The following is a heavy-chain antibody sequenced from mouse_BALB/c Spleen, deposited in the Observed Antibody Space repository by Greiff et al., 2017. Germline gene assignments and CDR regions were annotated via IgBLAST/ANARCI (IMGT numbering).Heavy chain of an antibody. Sequence: EVLLVESGGGLVQPGGSRKLSCAASGFTFSSFGMHWVRQAPEQGLEWVAYISSGSSTIYYADTVKGRFTISRDNPKNTLFLQMTSLRSEDTAMYYCAREGGRRRDYAMDYWGQGTTVTVAS. CDR2: ISSGSSTI. CDR3: AREGGRRRDYAMDY. CDR1: GFTFSSFG. V-gene: IGHV5-17*02. J-gene: IGHJ4*01.